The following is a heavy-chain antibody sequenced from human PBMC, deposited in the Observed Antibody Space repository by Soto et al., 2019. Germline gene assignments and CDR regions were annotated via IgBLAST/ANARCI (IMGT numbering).Heavy chain of an antibody. CDR2: ISGGGDSA. CDR3: AKGSHSNYSYYMDV. V-gene: IGHV3-23*01. J-gene: IGHJ6*03. CDR1: GFTFSSYA. Sequence: EVQLLESGGALVQPGGSLRLSCVASGFTFSSYAMSWVRQAPGKGLEWVSTISGGGDSAYYADSVKGRFTISRDNSKNTLYVQMNTLRAEDTAGYYCAKGSHSNYSYYMDVWGKGTTVTVSS. D-gene: IGHD4-4*01.